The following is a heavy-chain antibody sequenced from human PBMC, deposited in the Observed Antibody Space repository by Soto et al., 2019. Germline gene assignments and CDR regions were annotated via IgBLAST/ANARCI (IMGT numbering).Heavy chain of an antibody. J-gene: IGHJ4*02. V-gene: IGHV3-30-3*01. CDR2: ISYDGSNK. Sequence: PGGSLRLSCAASGFTFINYAMHWVRQAPGKGLEWVAVISYDGSNKYYADSVKGRFTISRDNSKNTMYLQMKSLSAEDTAVYHCARDQVKGTMTILWGQGTLVTVSS. CDR3: ARDQVKGTMTIL. D-gene: IGHD4-17*01. CDR1: GFTFINYA.